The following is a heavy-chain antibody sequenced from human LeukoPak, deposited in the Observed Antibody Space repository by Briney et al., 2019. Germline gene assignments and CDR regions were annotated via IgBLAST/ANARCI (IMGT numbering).Heavy chain of an antibody. CDR2: IYQSWST. J-gene: IGHJ3*02. CDR3: ARHGLRGFYDAFDI. CDR1: GYSISSGYY. Sequence: PSETLSLTCAVSGYSISSGYYWGWIRPPPGKGLEWIGIIYQSWSTYYNPSLKRRVPISVATSKNQFSLKLSSVTAADTAVYYCARHGLRGFYDAFDIWGQGTMVTVSS. D-gene: IGHD4-17*01. V-gene: IGHV4-38-2*01.